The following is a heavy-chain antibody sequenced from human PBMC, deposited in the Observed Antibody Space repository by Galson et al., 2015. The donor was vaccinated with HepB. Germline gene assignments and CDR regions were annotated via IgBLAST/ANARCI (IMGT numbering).Heavy chain of an antibody. J-gene: IGHJ4*02. CDR3: ARQKGYCSSTSCYMWGLFDY. D-gene: IGHD2-2*02. Sequence: QSGAEVKKPGESLKISYKGSGYSFTSYWIGWVRQMPGKGLEWMGIIYPGDSDTRYSPSFQGQVTISADKSISTAYLQWSSLKASDTAMYYCARQKGYCSSTSCYMWGLFDYWGQGTLVTVSS. CDR1: GYSFTSYW. CDR2: IYPGDSDT. V-gene: IGHV5-51*01.